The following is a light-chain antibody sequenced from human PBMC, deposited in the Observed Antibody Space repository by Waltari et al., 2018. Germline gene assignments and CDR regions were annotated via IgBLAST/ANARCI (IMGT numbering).Light chain of an antibody. CDR2: DAS. J-gene: IGKJ1*01. CDR1: QSLSRP. V-gene: IGKV3-20*01. CDR3: QHYVTLPAT. Sequence: EIVLTQSPGTLSLSAGERATLSCRTSQSLSRPLAWYQQKPGQAPRLLIHDASRRATGIPDRFIGSGSGTDFSLTISRLEPEDFAVYYCQHYVTLPATFGQGTRVELK.